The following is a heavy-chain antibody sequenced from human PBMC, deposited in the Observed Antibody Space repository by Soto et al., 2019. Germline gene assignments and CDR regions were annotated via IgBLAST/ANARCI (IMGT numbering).Heavy chain of an antibody. V-gene: IGHV3-23*01. CDR2: VRGNDDNA. CDR1: GLIFSDYA. D-gene: IGHD3-3*01. Sequence: EVQLLESGGNLVQPGRSLRLSCAASGLIFSDYAMRWVRQAPGKGLEWVSLVRGNDDNAYYADSVKGRFTISRDNSRNTLYLQMNSLRAEDTAVYFCAKDWTHFDLWGQGTLVTVSS. CDR3: AKDWTHFDL. J-gene: IGHJ5*02.